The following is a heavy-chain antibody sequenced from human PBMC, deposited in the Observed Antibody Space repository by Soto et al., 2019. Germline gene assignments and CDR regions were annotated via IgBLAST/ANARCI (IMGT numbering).Heavy chain of an antibody. CDR3: ARYGSGSYYNRFDP. CDR2: IYYSGST. V-gene: IGHV4-31*03. CDR1: GGSISSGGYY. J-gene: IGHJ5*02. D-gene: IGHD3-10*01. Sequence: TLSLTCTVSGGSISSGGYYWSWIRQHPGKGLEWIGYIYYSGSTYYNPSLKSRVTISVDTSKNQFSLKLSSVTAADTAVYYCARYGSGSYYNRFDPWGQGTLVTVSS.